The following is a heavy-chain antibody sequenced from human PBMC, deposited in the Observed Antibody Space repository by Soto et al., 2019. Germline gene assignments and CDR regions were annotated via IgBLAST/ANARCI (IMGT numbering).Heavy chain of an antibody. J-gene: IGHJ4*02. D-gene: IGHD6-13*01. CDR3: VRSWAY. V-gene: IGHV3-23*01. CDR1: GFIFSNYG. CDR2: ITTTGGST. Sequence: EVQLLESGGGVVQPGGSLRLSCAASGFIFSNYGMNWVRLAPGEWLEWVSTITTTGGSTFYADSVRGRFTISRDNSHNTLELQMSRMRVDDTAIYYCVRSWAYRGRGVVVTVSS.